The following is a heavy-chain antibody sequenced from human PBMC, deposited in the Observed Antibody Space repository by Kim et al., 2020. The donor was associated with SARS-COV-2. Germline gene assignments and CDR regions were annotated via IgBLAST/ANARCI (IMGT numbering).Heavy chain of an antibody. Sequence: GGSLRLSCVASGFTFSSYSMNWVRQAPGKGLEWVSYISSSSTIYYADSVKGRFTISRDNAKNSLYLQMNSLRDEDTAVYYCARDTRVRCPDYWGQGTLVTVSS. V-gene: IGHV3-48*02. D-gene: IGHD3-10*01. CDR3: ARDTRVRCPDY. J-gene: IGHJ4*02. CDR2: ISSSSTI. CDR1: GFTFSSYS.